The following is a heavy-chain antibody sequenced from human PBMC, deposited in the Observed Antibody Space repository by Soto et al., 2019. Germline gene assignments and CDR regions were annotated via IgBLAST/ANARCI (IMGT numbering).Heavy chain of an antibody. CDR1: GGSISSGGYY. D-gene: IGHD2-2*01. V-gene: IGHV4-31*03. CDR3: AGMVVPAAHFHY. J-gene: IGHJ4*02. Sequence: PSETLSLTCTVSGGSISSGGYYWSWIRQHPGKGLEWIGYIYYSGSTYYNPSLKSRVTISVDTSKNQFSLKLSSVTAADTAVYYCAGMVVPAAHFHYWGEGPLVTGSS. CDR2: IYYSGST.